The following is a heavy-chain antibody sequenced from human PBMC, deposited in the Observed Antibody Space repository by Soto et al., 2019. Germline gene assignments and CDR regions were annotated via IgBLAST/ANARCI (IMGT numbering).Heavy chain of an antibody. CDR1: GFTFDSFA. Sequence: EVQLLASGGDLVQPGGSLRLSCAASGFTFDSFAMTWVRQAPGKGLEWVSALSGVGDATNYADSVKGRFTISRDNSKNTLYLQINSLRPEDTAVYYCAKATNDWTYHFDYWGQGTPVTVSS. CDR3: AKATNDWTYHFDY. V-gene: IGHV3-23*01. D-gene: IGHD3-9*01. J-gene: IGHJ4*02. CDR2: LSGVGDAT.